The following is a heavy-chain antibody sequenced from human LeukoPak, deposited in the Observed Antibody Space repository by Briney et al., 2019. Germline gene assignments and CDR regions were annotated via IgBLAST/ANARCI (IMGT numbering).Heavy chain of an antibody. CDR3: ARSRGASGYYWVDY. Sequence: GGSLRLSCAASGFTFSSYAMHWVRQAPGKGLEWVAVISYDGSKEYYADSVKGRFTTSRDNPKNTLYLQINSLRAEDTAVYYCARSRGASGYYWVDYWGQGTLVTVSS. V-gene: IGHV3-30-3*01. CDR1: GFTFSSYA. D-gene: IGHD3-22*01. CDR2: ISYDGSKE. J-gene: IGHJ4*02.